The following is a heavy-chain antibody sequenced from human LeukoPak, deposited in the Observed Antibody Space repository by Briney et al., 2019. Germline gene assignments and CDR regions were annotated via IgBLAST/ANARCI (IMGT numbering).Heavy chain of an antibody. Sequence: SQTLSLTCTVSGDSVTSGVHYWSWIRQPAGKGLEWIGRIYTSGSTNYNPSFQSRVSLSLDTSKNQFGLNLTSVTATDTAVYYCARVTGYMIEDYFDYWGQGTLVTVSS. CDR3: ARVTGYMIEDYFDY. D-gene: IGHD3-22*01. CDR2: IYTSGST. J-gene: IGHJ4*02. V-gene: IGHV4-61*02. CDR1: GDSVTSGVHY.